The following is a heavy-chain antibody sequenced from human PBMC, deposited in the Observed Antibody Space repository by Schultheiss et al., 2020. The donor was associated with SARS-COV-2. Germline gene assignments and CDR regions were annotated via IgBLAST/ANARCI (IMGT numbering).Heavy chain of an antibody. V-gene: IGHV3-23*01. CDR3: AKDGYCSTTSCSAWGAFDI. D-gene: IGHD2-2*01. CDR1: GFTFSSYA. J-gene: IGHJ3*02. CDR2: ISGSGGST. Sequence: GESLKISCAASGFTFSSYAMSWVRQAPGKGLEWVSAISGSGGSTYYADSVKGRFTISRDNSKNTLYLQMSSLRVEDTALYYCAKDGYCSTTSCSAWGAFDIGGQGTMVTVSS.